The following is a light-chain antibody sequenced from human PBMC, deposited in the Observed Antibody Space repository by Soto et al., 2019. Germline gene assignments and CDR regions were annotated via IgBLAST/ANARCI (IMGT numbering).Light chain of an antibody. V-gene: IGKV3-15*01. CDR1: QTVSSN. CDR2: AAS. CDR3: QQDNNWPWT. Sequence: EIVMTQSPATLSVSPGERATLSCRASQTVSSNLAWYQQKPGQAPRLLIYAASTRATGIPARFSGSGSGTEFTLTISSLQSEDFAVYYCQQDNNWPWTFGQGTKVEIK. J-gene: IGKJ1*01.